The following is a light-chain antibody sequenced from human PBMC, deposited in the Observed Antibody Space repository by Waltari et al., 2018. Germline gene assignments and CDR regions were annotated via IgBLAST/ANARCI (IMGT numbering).Light chain of an antibody. V-gene: IGKV1-12*01. CDR3: QQASSVPLT. CDR2: PAS. J-gene: IGKJ4*01. CDR1: KDISNW. Sequence: DIQMTQSPSSVSASVGDRVTLTCRASKDISNWLAWYQQKPGQAPKLLIYPASSLQSGVPSRFSGSGSGTDFTLTISSLQPEDVASFYCQQASSVPLTFGGGTKVEIK.